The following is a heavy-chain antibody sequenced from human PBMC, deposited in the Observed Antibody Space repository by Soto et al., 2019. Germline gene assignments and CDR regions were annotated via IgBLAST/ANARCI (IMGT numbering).Heavy chain of an antibody. CDR1: GGSSSGSYYY. Sequence: KPSETLSLTGAVSGGSSSGSYYYWGWLRQSPGKGPEWIGSVFYSASTSYNPSLESRVSVSVPRSKLQFSLNLSGVSAADTAVYHCPTSHKGYNWNYFDHWGQGALVTVSP. D-gene: IGHD1-20*01. CDR3: PTSHKGYNWNYFDH. CDR2: VFYSAST. V-gene: IGHV4-39*01. J-gene: IGHJ4*02.